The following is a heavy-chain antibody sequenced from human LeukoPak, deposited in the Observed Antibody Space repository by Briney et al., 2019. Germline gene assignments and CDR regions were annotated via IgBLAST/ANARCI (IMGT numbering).Heavy chain of an antibody. J-gene: IGHJ4*02. CDR1: GGTFSSYA. V-gene: IGHV1-18*01. Sequence: GASVKVSCKASGGTFSSYAISWVRQAPGQGLEWMGWISAYNGNTNYAQKLQGRVTMTTDTSTSTAYMELRSLRSDDTAVYYCARGSPVVPAAILYYFDYWGQGTLVTVSS. CDR3: ARGSPVVPAAILYYFDY. D-gene: IGHD2-2*01. CDR2: ISAYNGNT.